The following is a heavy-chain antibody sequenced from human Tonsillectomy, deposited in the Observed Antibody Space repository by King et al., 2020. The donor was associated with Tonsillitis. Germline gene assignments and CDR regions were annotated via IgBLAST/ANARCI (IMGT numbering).Heavy chain of an antibody. Sequence: QLQESGPGLVKPSETLSLTCTVSGGTIGSYYWSWIRQPPGKGLEWIGYIYYSGNTNYNPSLKSRVTISVDTSKKQFSLKLSSVTAAHTAVYYCAWEPYGDYVFDAWGQGTLVTVSS. J-gene: IGHJ4*02. D-gene: IGHD4-17*01. CDR2: IYYSGNT. CDR1: GGTIGSYY. V-gene: IGHV4-59*01. CDR3: AWEPYGDYVFDA.